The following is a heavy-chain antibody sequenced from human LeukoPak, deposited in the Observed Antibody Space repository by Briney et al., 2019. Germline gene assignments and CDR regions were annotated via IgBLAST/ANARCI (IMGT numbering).Heavy chain of an antibody. CDR1: GGSISSYY. V-gene: IGHV4-59*12. J-gene: IGHJ4*02. Sequence: PSETLSLTCTVSGGSISSYYWSWIRQPPGKGLEWIGYIYYSGSTNHNPSLKSRVTISVDTSKNQFSLKLSSVTAADTAVYYCARDGAVAGKGIDYWGQGTLVTVSS. CDR2: IYYSGST. D-gene: IGHD6-19*01. CDR3: ARDGAVAGKGIDY.